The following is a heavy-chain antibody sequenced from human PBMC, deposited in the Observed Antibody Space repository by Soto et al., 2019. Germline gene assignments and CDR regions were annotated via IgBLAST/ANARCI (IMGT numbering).Heavy chain of an antibody. Sequence: GASVKVSCKASGYTFTDFGISWVRQAPGQGLEWMGWISGFDGDRNYAQKFQGRVTLTTDTSATTAYMELRSLTSDDAAIYYCARDGLVPAAMPDYWGQGTLVTVSS. CDR3: ARDGLVPAAMPDY. D-gene: IGHD2-2*01. CDR1: GYTFTDFG. CDR2: ISGFDGDR. V-gene: IGHV1-18*01. J-gene: IGHJ4*02.